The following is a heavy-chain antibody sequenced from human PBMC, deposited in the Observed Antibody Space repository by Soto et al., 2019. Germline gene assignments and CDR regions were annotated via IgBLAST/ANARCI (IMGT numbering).Heavy chain of an antibody. J-gene: IGHJ4*02. V-gene: IGHV3-53*01. CDR1: GFSVSTNY. CDR2: LYGTGST. D-gene: IGHD3-10*02. CDR3: AREQGWSGYYFDS. Sequence: EVQLVESGGGLIQPGGSLRLSCEVAGFSVSTNYMTWVRQAPGKGLEWVSVLYGTGSTYYADSVKGRFTISRDNSKNTIFLQMNNLGAEDTALYYCAREQGWSGYYFDSWGQGTKVTVSS.